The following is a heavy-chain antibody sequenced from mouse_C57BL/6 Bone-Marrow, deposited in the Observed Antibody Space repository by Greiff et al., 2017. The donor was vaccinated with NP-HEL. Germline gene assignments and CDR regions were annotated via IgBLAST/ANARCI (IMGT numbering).Heavy chain of an antibody. D-gene: IGHD2-4*01. CDR3: VRHIYYDYAWFAY. V-gene: IGHV10-1*01. J-gene: IGHJ3*01. CDR1: GFSFNTYA. CDR2: IRSKSNNYAS. Sequence: EVQLVESGGGLVQPKGSLKLSCAASGFSFNTYAMNWVRQAPGKGLEWVARIRSKSNNYASYYADSVKDRFTISRDDSESMLYLQMNNLKTEDTAMYYCVRHIYYDYAWFAYWGQGTLVTVSA.